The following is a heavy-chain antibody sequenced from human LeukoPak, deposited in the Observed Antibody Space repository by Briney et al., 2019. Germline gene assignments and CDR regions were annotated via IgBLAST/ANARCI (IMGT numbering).Heavy chain of an antibody. CDR1: GFTFSSYA. J-gene: IGHJ4*02. CDR3: TTDVGIVVVTATEG. Sequence: GGSLGLSCAASGFTFSSYAFHWVRQAPGKGLEWVGRIKSKTDGGTTDYAAPVKGRFTISRDDSKNTLYLQMNSLKTEDTAVYYCTTDVGIVVVTATEGWGQGTLVTVSS. D-gene: IGHD2-21*02. CDR2: IKSKTDGGTT. V-gene: IGHV3-15*01.